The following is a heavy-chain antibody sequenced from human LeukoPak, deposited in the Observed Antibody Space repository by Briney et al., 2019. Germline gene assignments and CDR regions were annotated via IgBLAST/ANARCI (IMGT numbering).Heavy chain of an antibody. CDR1: GGSISSYY. Sequence: NPSETLSLTCTVSGGSISSYYWSWIRQPPGKGLEWIGYIYYSGSTNYNPSLKSRVTISVDTSKNQFSLKLSSVTAADTAVYYCARQEWELLNWFDPWGQGTLVTVSS. V-gene: IGHV4-59*08. CDR3: ARQEWELLNWFDP. J-gene: IGHJ5*02. D-gene: IGHD1-26*01. CDR2: IYYSGST.